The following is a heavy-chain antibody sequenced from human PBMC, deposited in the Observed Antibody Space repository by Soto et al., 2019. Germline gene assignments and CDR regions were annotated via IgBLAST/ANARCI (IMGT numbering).Heavy chain of an antibody. Sequence: SETLSLTCTVSGGSIRSYYWSWIRQPPGKGLEWIGYIYYSGSTNYNPSLKSRVTISVDTSKNQFSLKLSSVTAADTAVYYCARRRWSGYGSYYYYYMDVWGKGTTVTVSS. D-gene: IGHD3-3*01. CDR1: GGSIRSYY. V-gene: IGHV4-59*08. CDR3: ARRRWSGYGSYYYYYMDV. CDR2: IYYSGST. J-gene: IGHJ6*03.